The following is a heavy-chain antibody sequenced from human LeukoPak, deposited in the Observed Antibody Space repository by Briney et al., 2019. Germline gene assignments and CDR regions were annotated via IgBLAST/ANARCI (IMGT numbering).Heavy chain of an antibody. Sequence: GGSLRLSCAASGFTFSSYWMSWVRQGTGKGLEWVASIKQDGSETYYVESVKGRFTISRDNAKNSLYLQMNSLRAEDTAVYYCARGMAYCGGDCPSDYWGQGTLVTVSS. V-gene: IGHV3-7*01. CDR3: ARGMAYCGGDCPSDY. J-gene: IGHJ4*02. CDR2: IKQDGSET. D-gene: IGHD2-21*02. CDR1: GFTFSSYW.